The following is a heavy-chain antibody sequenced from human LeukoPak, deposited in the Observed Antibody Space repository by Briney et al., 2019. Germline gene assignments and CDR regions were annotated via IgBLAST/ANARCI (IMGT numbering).Heavy chain of an antibody. CDR3: ARRYYYDSSGNKYYFDY. D-gene: IGHD3-22*01. J-gene: IGHJ4*02. CDR1: GYTFTSYG. V-gene: IGHV1-18*01. CDR2: ISAYNGNT. Sequence: GASVKVSCKASGYTFTSYGISWARQAPGQGLEWMGWISAYNGNTNYAQKLQGRVTMTTDTSTSTAYMELRSLRSDDTAVYYCARRYYYDSSGNKYYFDYWGQGTLVTVSS.